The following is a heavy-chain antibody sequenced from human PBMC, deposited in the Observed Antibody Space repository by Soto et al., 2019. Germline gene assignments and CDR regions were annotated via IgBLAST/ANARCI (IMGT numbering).Heavy chain of an antibody. V-gene: IGHV1-69*06. J-gene: IGHJ6*02. CDR3: AKLVGPAARQSSMDV. D-gene: IGHD2-2*01. Sequence: QVQLVQSGAEVKKPRSSVKVSCKASGGTFTSYAVSWVRQAPGQGLEWMGVSIPIFGTANYARKFQGRVTITADKSTSTAYMELSSLRSEDTAVYYCAKLVGPAARQSSMDVWGQGTTVTVSS. CDR1: GGTFTSYA. CDR2: SIPIFGTA.